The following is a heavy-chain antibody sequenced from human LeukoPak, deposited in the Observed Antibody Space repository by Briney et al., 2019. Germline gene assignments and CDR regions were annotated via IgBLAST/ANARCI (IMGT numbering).Heavy chain of an antibody. CDR3: ARSYGSGRFDY. V-gene: IGHV4-59*08. D-gene: IGHD3-10*01. Sequence: PSETLSLTCTVSGGSISSYYWSWIRQPPGKGLEWIGYIYYSGSTNYNPSLKSRVTISVDTSKNQFSLKLSSVTAADTAVYYCARSYGSGRFDYWGQGTLVTVSS. CDR2: IYYSGST. J-gene: IGHJ4*02. CDR1: GGSISSYY.